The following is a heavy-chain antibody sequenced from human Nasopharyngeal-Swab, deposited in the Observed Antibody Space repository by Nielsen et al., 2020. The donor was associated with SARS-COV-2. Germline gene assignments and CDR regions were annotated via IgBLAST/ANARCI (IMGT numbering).Heavy chain of an antibody. J-gene: IGHJ5*02. CDR2: IYYSGST. D-gene: IGHD3-9*01. V-gene: IGHV4-61*01. CDR1: GGSVSSGSYY. CDR3: ARAGGRSYYDILTGYSNWFDP. Sequence: LRLSCTVSGGSVSSGSYYWSWIRQPPGKGLEWIGYIYYSGSTNYNPSLKSRVTISVDTSKNQFSLKLSSVTAADTAVYYCARAGGRSYYDILTGYSNWFDPWGQGTLVTVSS.